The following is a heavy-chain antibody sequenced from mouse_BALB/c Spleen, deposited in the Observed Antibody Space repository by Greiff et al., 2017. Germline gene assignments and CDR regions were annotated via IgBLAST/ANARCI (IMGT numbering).Heavy chain of an antibody. CDR2: IYPGDGDT. CDR1: GYTFTSYW. D-gene: IGHD4-1*01. V-gene: IGHV1-87*01. J-gene: IGHJ2*01. CDR3: ADWDAFDY. Sequence: VQLQQSGAELARPGASVKLSCKASGYTFTSYWMQWVKQRPGQGLEWIGAIYPGDGDTRYTQKFKGKATLTADKSSSTAYMQLSSLASEDSAVYYCADWDAFDYWGQGTTLTVSS.